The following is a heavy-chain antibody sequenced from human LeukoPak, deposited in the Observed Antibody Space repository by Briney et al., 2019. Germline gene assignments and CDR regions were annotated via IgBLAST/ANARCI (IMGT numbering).Heavy chain of an antibody. D-gene: IGHD3-3*02. CDR3: ASLARDY. CDR1: GFIVGNTY. J-gene: IGHJ4*02. V-gene: IGHV3-53*01. Sequence: GGSLRLSCAASGFIVGNTYMTWVRQAPAKGLEWVSVIHNDGSTYYADSVKGRFTVSRDNSKNMLFLRMNSLRVEDTAVYFCASLARDYWGQGTLVSVSS. CDR2: IHNDGST.